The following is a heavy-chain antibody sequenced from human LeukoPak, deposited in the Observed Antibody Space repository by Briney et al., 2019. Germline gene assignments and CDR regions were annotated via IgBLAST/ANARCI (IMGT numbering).Heavy chain of an antibody. CDR2: ISAYNGNT. CDR1: GYTFTGYG. J-gene: IGHJ4*02. V-gene: IGHV1-18*01. CDR3: ARDIRTLDYYDSQSPCYFDY. Sequence: ASVEVSCKASGYTFTGYGISWVRQAPGRGLEWMGWISAYNGNTNYAQKLQGRVTMTTDTSTSTAYMELRSLRSDDTAVYYCARDIRTLDYYDSQSPCYFDYWGQGTLVTVSS. D-gene: IGHD3-22*01.